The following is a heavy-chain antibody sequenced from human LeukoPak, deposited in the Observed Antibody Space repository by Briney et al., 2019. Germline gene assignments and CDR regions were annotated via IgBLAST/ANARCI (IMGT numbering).Heavy chain of an antibody. Sequence: KPSETLSLTCTVSGGSISGSSYYWGWIRQPPGKGLEWIGSIYYSGSTYYNPSLKSRVTISVDTSKNQFSLKLSSVTAADTAVYYCARPTYSGSYYPFDYWGQGTLVTVSS. V-gene: IGHV4-39*01. CDR2: IYYSGST. D-gene: IGHD1-26*01. CDR3: ARPTYSGSYYPFDY. CDR1: GGSISGSSYY. J-gene: IGHJ4*02.